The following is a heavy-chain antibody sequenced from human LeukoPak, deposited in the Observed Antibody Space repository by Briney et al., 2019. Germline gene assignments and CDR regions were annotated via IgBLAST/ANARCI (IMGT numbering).Heavy chain of an antibody. Sequence: PGRSLRLSCAVSGFTFSSYGMHWVRQAPGKGLEWVAVISYDGSNKYYADSVKGRFPISRDNAKNPLYLQMNSLRAEDTALYYCAREIPEGVSSGWYVRRYYYYYMDVWGKGTTVTVSS. D-gene: IGHD6-19*01. CDR2: ISYDGSNK. J-gene: IGHJ6*03. CDR3: AREIPEGVSSGWYVRRYYYYYMDV. V-gene: IGHV3-30*03. CDR1: GFTFSSYG.